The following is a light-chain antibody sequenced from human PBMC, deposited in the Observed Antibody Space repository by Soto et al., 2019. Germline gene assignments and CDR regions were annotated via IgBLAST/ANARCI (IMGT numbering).Light chain of an antibody. CDR3: QQDSSWPLT. Sequence: EIVMTQSPATLSVSPGERATLSFRASQDIRSSLAWYQQKPGQAPRLLIYGASIRATGVPATFSGSGSGTEFTLSISSLQSEHLGVYYCQQDSSWPLTFGGGTKVDIK. CDR2: GAS. V-gene: IGKV3-15*01. J-gene: IGKJ4*01. CDR1: QDIRSS.